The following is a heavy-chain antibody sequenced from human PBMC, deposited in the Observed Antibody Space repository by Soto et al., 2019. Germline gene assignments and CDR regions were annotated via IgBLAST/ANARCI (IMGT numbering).Heavy chain of an antibody. CDR3: ATDTAGGSSGWYYYYGMDV. Sequence: PGGSLRLSCAASGFTFSSYAMSWVRQAPGKGLEWVSAISGSGGSTYYADSVKGRFTISRDNSKNTLYLQMNSLRAEDTAVYYCATDTAGGSSGWYYYYGMDVWGQGTTVTVSS. J-gene: IGHJ6*02. CDR2: ISGSGGST. D-gene: IGHD6-19*01. CDR1: GFTFSSYA. V-gene: IGHV3-23*01.